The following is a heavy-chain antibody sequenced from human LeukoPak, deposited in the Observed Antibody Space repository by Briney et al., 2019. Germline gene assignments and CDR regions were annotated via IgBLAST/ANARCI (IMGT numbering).Heavy chain of an antibody. J-gene: IGHJ4*02. CDR2: INHSGST. Sequence: PSETLSLTCAVYGGSFSGYYWSWIRQPPGKGLEWIGEINHSGSTNYNPSLKSRVTISVDTSKNQFSLKLSSVTAADTAVYYCARGLDILTPFDYWGQGTLVTVSS. CDR3: ARGLDILTPFDY. V-gene: IGHV4-34*01. D-gene: IGHD3-9*01. CDR1: GGSFSGYY.